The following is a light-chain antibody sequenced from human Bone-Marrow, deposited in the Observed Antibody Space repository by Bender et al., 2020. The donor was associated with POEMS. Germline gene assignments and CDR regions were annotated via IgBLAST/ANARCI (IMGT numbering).Light chain of an antibody. V-gene: IGLV3-25*03. CDR3: QSVDTSATYRI. Sequence: SYELTQSPSVSVSPGQTARITCSGDALTKQYVYWYQQKPGQAPVMVIYKDRERPSGIPERFSGSSSGTIVTLTISGVQAEDEADYYCQSVDTSATYRIFGGGTKLTVL. CDR2: KDR. CDR1: ALTKQY. J-gene: IGLJ2*01.